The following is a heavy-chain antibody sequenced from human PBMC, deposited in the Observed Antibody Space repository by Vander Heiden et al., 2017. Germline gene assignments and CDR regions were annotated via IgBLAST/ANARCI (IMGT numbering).Heavy chain of an antibody. CDR2: IIPIFGTA. CDR1: GGTFSSYA. V-gene: IGHV1-69*01. J-gene: IGHJ2*01. CDR3: ARWYSSSRRFWYFDL. D-gene: IGHD6-6*01. Sequence: QVQLVQSGAEVKKPGSAVKVSCKASGGTFSSYAICWVRQAPGQGLEWMGGIIPIFGTANYAQKFQGRVTITADESTSTAYMELSSLRSEDTAVYYCARWYSSSRRFWYFDLWGRGTLVTVSS.